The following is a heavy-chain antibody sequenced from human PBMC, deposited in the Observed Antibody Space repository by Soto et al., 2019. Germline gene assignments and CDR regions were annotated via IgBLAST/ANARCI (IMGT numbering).Heavy chain of an antibody. D-gene: IGHD3-22*01. CDR2: IKSKTDGGTT. J-gene: IGHJ4*02. CDR3: TTPVFSYYYDSSGYYY. CDR1: GFTFSNAW. V-gene: IGHV3-15*07. Sequence: GGSLRLSCAASGFTFSNAWMNWVCQAPGKGLEWVGRIKSKTDGGTTDYAAPVKGRFTISRDDSKNTLYLQMNSLKTEDTAVYYCTTPVFSYYYDSSGYYYRGQGTLVTVSS.